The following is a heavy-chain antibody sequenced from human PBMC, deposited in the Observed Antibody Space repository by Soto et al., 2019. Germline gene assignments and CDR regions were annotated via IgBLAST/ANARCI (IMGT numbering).Heavy chain of an antibody. CDR1: GFTFTTYG. Sequence: PGGSLRLSCAASGFTFTTYGMNCARQAPGKGLEWVSGISGSGDNTHYADSVKGRFTISRDNSKNTLYLQMNSLRAEDMAVYYCAKEIGEGRIVALYGMEVWGQGTTVTVSS. J-gene: IGHJ6*02. CDR2: ISGSGDNT. V-gene: IGHV3-23*01. CDR3: AKEIGEGRIVALYGMEV. D-gene: IGHD3-10*01.